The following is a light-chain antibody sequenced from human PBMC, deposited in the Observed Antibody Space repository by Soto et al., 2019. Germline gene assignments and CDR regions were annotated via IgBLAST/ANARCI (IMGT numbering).Light chain of an antibody. CDR2: ANS. V-gene: IGLV1-40*01. Sequence: QPVLTQPPSVSGAPGQRVTISCTGSSSNIGAGYDVHWYQQFPGTAPKLLIYANSNRPSGLPDRFSASKSGTSASLAITGLQADEGADYYCQSYDPTLRGVFGTGPKLPVL. J-gene: IGLJ1*01. CDR1: SSNIGAGYD. CDR3: QSYDPTLRGV.